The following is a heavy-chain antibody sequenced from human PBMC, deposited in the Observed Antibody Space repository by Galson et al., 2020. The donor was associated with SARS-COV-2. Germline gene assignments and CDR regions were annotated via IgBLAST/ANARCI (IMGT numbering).Heavy chain of an antibody. CDR3: AKEGYSGSGSFENWLDP. Sequence: GGSLRLSCAASGFTFSSYVMHWVHQAPGKGLEWVAFIRYDGSNKYYADSVKGRFTISRDNSKNTLYLQMNSLRAEDTAIYYCAKEGYSGSGSFENWLDPWGQGTLVTVSS. CDR1: GFTFSSYV. CDR2: IRYDGSNK. D-gene: IGHD3-10*01. V-gene: IGHV3-30*02. J-gene: IGHJ5*02.